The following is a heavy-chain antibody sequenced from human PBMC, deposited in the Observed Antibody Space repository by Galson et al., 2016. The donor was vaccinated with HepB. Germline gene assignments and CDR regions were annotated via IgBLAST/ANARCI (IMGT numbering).Heavy chain of an antibody. CDR3: ARGRLWFGEPHYYGMDV. D-gene: IGHD3-10*01. CDR2: IKEDGSEK. J-gene: IGHJ6*02. CDR1: GFTFSSYW. V-gene: IGHV3-7*01. Sequence: SLRLSCAASGFTFSSYWMSWVRQAPEKGLEWVANIKEDGSEKYYVDSVKGRITISRDNAKNSLYLHMNSLRADDTSVYYCARGRLWFGEPHYYGMDVWGQGTTVTVSS.